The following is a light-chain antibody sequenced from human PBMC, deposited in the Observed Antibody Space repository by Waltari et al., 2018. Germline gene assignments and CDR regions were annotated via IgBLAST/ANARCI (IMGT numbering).Light chain of an antibody. CDR1: ALPREY. CDR3: YSTDSSGNHKV. CDR2: EDN. J-gene: IGLJ2*01. V-gene: IGLV3-10*01. Sequence: SYELTQPPSVSVSPGQTARITCSGDALPREYTYWYQQKSGQAPMLVIYEDNKRPSGIPERFSGSSSGTMATLTISGAQVDDEADFYCYSTDSSGNHKVFGGGTKLTVL.